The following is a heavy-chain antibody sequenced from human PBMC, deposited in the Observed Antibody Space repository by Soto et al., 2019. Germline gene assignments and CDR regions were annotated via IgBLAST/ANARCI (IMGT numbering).Heavy chain of an antibody. V-gene: IGHV4-31*03. D-gene: IGHD1-1*01. CDR1: GGSLSSGCYY. CDR2: IYYSGST. J-gene: IGHJ6*02. Sequence: TLSLPCTVSGGSLSSGCYYWSWIRQHPGKGLEWIGYIYYSGSTYYNPSLKSRVTISVDTSKNQFSLKLSSVTAAYTAVYYCARGLEPHYYYYYGMDVWGQGTTVTVS. CDR3: ARGLEPHYYYYYGMDV.